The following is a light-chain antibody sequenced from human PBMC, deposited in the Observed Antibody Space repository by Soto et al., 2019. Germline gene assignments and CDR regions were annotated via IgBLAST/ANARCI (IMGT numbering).Light chain of an antibody. CDR3: GSFTSTSTYV. J-gene: IGLJ1*01. V-gene: IGLV2-14*02. CDR1: SSDIGSYDV. CDR2: VVS. Sequence: QSALTQPASVSGSPGQAITISCAGTSSDIGSYDVVSWHQQHPGKAPKLFIYVVSGRPSGVLGVSDRFSGSKSGNTASLTISGLQAEDEADYYCGSFTSTSTYVFGTGTKLTVL.